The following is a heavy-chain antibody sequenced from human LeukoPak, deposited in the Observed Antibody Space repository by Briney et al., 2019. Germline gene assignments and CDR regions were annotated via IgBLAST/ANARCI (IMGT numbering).Heavy chain of an antibody. J-gene: IGHJ5*02. V-gene: IGHV6-1*01. Sequence: LSQTLSLTCAMSVDSVTSNSVTWNWIRQSPSRGLESPARTYYRSTWYNDYAVSVRGRITVNPDTSKNQFSLHLNSVTPEDTAVYYCARRLTQYDCFDPWGQGILVTVSS. D-gene: IGHD2-2*01. CDR2: TYYRSTWYN. CDR3: ARRLTQYDCFDP. CDR1: VDSVTSNSVT.